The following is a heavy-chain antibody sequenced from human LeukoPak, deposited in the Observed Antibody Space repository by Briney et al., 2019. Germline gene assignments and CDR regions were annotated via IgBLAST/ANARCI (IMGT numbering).Heavy chain of an antibody. CDR3: ACVSPRAFDI. Sequence: PGGSLRLSCAASGLTFSTYAMTWVRQAPGKGLEWVSANSGSGGSTYYADSVKGRFTVSRDNSKNSLYLQMNSLRAEDTAVYYCACVSPRAFDIWGRGTMVTVSS. CDR2: NSGSGGST. V-gene: IGHV3-23*01. CDR1: GLTFSTYA. J-gene: IGHJ3*02.